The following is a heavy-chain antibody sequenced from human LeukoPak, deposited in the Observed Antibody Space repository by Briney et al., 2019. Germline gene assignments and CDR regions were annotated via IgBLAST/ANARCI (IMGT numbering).Heavy chain of an antibody. CDR3: GASRQYVGAFDI. D-gene: IGHD3-16*01. J-gene: IGHJ3*02. CDR2: ISSRSTTI. Sequence: GGSLRLSCAASGFTFSSYEFYWVRQAPGEGREWSSYISSRSTTIKYADSVRGRFSISRDDARQSVYLQMNSLRAEDTAIYYCGASRQYVGAFDIWGQGTLVTVSS. CDR1: GFTFSSYE. V-gene: IGHV3-48*03.